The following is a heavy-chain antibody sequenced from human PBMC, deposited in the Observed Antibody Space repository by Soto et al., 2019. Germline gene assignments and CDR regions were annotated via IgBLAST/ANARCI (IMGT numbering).Heavy chain of an antibody. J-gene: IGHJ6*02. D-gene: IGHD2-21*02. CDR3: VRERGLSSFYGMDV. CDR1: GFTLSSYS. CDR2: ISSSSSHI. Sequence: GGSLRLSCATSGFTLSSYSMNWVRQASGKGLEWVASISSSSSHIYYADSVKGRFTISRDNARNSLYLQMNSLRAEDTAVYYCVRERGLSSFYGMDVWGQGTTVTVSS. V-gene: IGHV3-21*01.